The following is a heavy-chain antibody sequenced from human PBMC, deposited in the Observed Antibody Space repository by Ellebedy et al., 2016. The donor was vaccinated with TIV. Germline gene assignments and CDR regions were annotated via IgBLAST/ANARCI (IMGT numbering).Heavy chain of an antibody. CDR2: IYYSGTT. J-gene: IGHJ3*02. CDR1: GGSISNTSYY. Sequence: MPSETLSLTCIVSGGSISNTSYYWGWIRQSPGKGLKWLGNIYYSGTTYISPSLKSRASISVDASNNQFSLKLSSVTAADTAVYYCVRRGGWSGAFDIWGQGTMITVSS. V-gene: IGHV4-39*01. CDR3: VRRGGWSGAFDI. D-gene: IGHD6-19*01.